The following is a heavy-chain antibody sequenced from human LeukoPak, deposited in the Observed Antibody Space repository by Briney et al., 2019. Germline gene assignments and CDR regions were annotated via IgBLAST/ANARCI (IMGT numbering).Heavy chain of an antibody. Sequence: PGGSLRLSCAASRFTFNTYWMTWVRQAPGKGLEWISYISGSSSTIHYADSVKGRFTISRDNDKNSLYLEMNSLRAEDTAVYFCARVEKGFWSGFKMDVWGKGTAVTVSS. J-gene: IGHJ6*04. CDR1: RFTFNTYW. V-gene: IGHV3-48*01. CDR2: ISGSSSTI. CDR3: ARVEKGFWSGFKMDV. D-gene: IGHD3-3*01.